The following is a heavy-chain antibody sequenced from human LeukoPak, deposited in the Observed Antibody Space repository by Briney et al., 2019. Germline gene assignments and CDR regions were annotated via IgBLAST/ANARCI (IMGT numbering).Heavy chain of an antibody. V-gene: IGHV4-34*01. Sequence: PSETLSLTCAVYGGSFSGYYWSWIRQPPGKGLEWIGEINHSGSTNYNPSLKSRVTISVDTSKNQFSLKLSSVTAADTAVYYCARDPPFDYWGQGTLVTVSS. CDR1: GGSFSGYY. J-gene: IGHJ4*02. CDR3: ARDPPFDY. CDR2: INHSGST.